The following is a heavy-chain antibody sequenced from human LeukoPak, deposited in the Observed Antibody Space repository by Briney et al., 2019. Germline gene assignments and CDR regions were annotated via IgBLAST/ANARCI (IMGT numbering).Heavy chain of an antibody. CDR2: VYYSENT. V-gene: IGHV4-59*08. CDR3: TRRVAITGTPKAYFDY. J-gene: IGHJ4*02. CDR1: GGSISGYY. D-gene: IGHD1-20*01. Sequence: PSETLSLTCSVPGGSISGYYWSWGRQPPGKELEWIGYVYYSENTKNNPSLESRVTISLDTSKNQFSLRLNSVTTADTAVYFCTRRVAITGTPKAYFDYWGQGILVTVSS.